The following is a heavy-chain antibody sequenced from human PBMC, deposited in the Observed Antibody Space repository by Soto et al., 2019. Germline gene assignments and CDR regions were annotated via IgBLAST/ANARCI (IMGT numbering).Heavy chain of an antibody. CDR3: ARGRCSGGSCYSEDDY. V-gene: IGHV4-34*01. J-gene: IGHJ4*02. Sequence: NPSETLSLTCAVYGGSFSGYYWSWIRQPPGKGLEWIGEINHSGSTNYNPSLKSRVTISVDTSKNQFSLKLSSVTAADTAVYYCARGRCSGGSCYSEDDYWGQGTLVTVSS. CDR2: INHSGST. CDR1: GGSFSGYY. D-gene: IGHD2-15*01.